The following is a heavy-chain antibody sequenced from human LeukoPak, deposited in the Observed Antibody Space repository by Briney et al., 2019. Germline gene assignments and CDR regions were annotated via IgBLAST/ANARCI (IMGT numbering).Heavy chain of an antibody. Sequence: GGSLRLSCAASGFTFSSYAMSWVRQAPGKGLEWVSAISGSGGSTYYADSVKGRFTISRDNSKNTLYLQMNSLRAEDTAVYYCAKDEAHIRYSGYDFWGRGYYYYYYMDVWGKGTTVTISS. J-gene: IGHJ6*03. D-gene: IGHD5-12*01. V-gene: IGHV3-23*01. CDR2: ISGSGGST. CDR3: AKDEAHIRYSGYDFWGRGYYYYYYMDV. CDR1: GFTFSSYA.